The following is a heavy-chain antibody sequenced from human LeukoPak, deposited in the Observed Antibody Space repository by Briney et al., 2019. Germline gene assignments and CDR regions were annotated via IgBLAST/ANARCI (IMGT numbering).Heavy chain of an antibody. CDR3: ARAPTKFRRDWFDP. CDR1: EFTFSSYE. J-gene: IGHJ5*02. V-gene: IGHV3-48*03. CDR2: ISSSGSTI. D-gene: IGHD3-9*01. Sequence: GGSLRLSCAASEFTFSSYEMSWIRQAPGKGLEWVSYISSSGSTIYYADSVKGRFTISRDNAKNSLYLQMNNLRVEDTAVYYCARAPTKFRRDWFDPWGQGTLVTVSS.